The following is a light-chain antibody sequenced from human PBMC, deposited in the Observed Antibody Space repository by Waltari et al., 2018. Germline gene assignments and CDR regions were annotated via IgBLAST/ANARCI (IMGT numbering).Light chain of an antibody. CDR1: SLRSYY. CDR2: GKN. J-gene: IGLJ2*01. Sequence: SSELTQDPAVSVALGQTVRITCQGDSLRSYYASWYQQKPGQAPVLVIYGKNNRPSGIPDRVSGSSSGITASLTITGAQAEDEADYYCNSRDSSGNHHVVFGGGTKLTVL. CDR3: NSRDSSGNHHVV. V-gene: IGLV3-19*01.